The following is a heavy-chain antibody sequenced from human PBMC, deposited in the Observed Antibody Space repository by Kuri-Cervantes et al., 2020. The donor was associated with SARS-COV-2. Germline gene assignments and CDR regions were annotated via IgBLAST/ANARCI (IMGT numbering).Heavy chain of an antibody. CDR1: GFIFDTYA. CDR2: ISGTGGSST. V-gene: IGHV3-23*01. CDR3: QAQLTFGGVFAQDDY. Sequence: GGSLRLSCAASGFIFDTYAMSWVRQAPGKGLEWVSVISGTGGSSTFYADSVKGRFIISRDNSKNTLYLQMSSLRAEGTAVYYCQAQLTFGGVFAQDDYWGQGTLVTVSS. J-gene: IGHJ4*02. D-gene: IGHD3-16*02.